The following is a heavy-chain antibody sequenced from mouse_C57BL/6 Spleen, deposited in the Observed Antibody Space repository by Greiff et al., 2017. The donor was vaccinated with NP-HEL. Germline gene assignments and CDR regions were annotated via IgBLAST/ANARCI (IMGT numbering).Heavy chain of an antibody. J-gene: IGHJ3*01. CDR1: GFTFSDYG. CDR3: ARPWGTDRGFAY. D-gene: IGHD3-3*01. Sequence: EVKVEESGGGLVKPGGSLKLSCAASGFTFSDYGMHWVRQAPEKGLEWVAYISSGSSTIYYADTVKGRFTISRDNAKNTLFLQMTSLRSEDTAMYYCARPWGTDRGFAYWGQGTLVTVSA. CDR2: ISSGSSTI. V-gene: IGHV5-17*01.